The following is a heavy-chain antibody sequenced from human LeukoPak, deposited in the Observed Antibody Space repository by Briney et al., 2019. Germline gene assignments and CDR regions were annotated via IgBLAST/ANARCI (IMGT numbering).Heavy chain of an antibody. CDR1: GFTFSSYA. J-gene: IGHJ4*02. CDR2: ISGSGGST. CDR3: ATQNPSIAARPASFDN. D-gene: IGHD6-6*01. V-gene: IGHV3-23*01. Sequence: PGGSLRLSCAASGFTFSSYAMSWVRQAPGKGLEWVSAISGSGGSTYYADSVKGRFTISRDNSKNTLYLQMNRLRAEDTAVYYCATQNPSIAARPASFDNWGQGTLVTVSS.